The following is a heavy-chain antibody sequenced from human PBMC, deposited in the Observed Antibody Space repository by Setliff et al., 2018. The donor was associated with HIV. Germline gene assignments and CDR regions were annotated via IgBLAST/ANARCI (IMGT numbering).Heavy chain of an antibody. CDR3: ARDPIGIAARNYYYYYYMDV. Sequence: PGGSLRLSCGASGFSFSSYSMNWVRQAPGKGLEWVSYISPSSTIIYYPDSVKGRFTTSRDNARNSLYLEMNSLRAEDTAVYYCARDPIGIAARNYYYYYYMDVWGKGTTVTVSS. CDR2: ISPSSTII. D-gene: IGHD6-6*01. CDR1: GFSFSSYS. J-gene: IGHJ6*03. V-gene: IGHV3-48*01.